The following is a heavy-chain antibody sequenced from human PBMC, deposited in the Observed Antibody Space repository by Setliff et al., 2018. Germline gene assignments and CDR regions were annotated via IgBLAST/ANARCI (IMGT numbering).Heavy chain of an antibody. CDR2: IYYIGNN. Sequence: SETLSLTCSVSGDSITRSGYYWGWVRQSPGKGLEWIGSIYYIGNNGYNPSLKSRVAMSLDTSKNQFSLKLTSVTAADTAVYYCARSHHLVLTNWFDAWGQGIRVTVSS. V-gene: IGHV4-39*07. J-gene: IGHJ5*02. CDR1: GDSITRSGYY. D-gene: IGHD1-26*01. CDR3: ARSHHLVLTNWFDA.